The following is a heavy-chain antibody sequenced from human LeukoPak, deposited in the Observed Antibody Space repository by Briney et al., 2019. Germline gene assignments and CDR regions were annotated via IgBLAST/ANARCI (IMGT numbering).Heavy chain of an antibody. V-gene: IGHV3-21*06. D-gene: IGHD1-26*01. CDR1: GFTFRDYP. CDR2: ITGSSSSM. J-gene: IGHJ4*02. Sequence: GGSLRLSCAASGFTFRDYPLNWVRQAPGKGLEWLSSITGSSSSMFYADSVGGRFTISRDNAKNSLYLQMDSLRADDTAIYYCGVAASSVSDFDSWGQGTLVTVSS. CDR3: GVAASSVSDFDS.